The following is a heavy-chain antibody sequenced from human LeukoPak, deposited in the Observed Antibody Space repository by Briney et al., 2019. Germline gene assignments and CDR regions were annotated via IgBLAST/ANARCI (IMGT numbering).Heavy chain of an antibody. CDR2: ISYDGSNK. J-gene: IGHJ4*02. CDR1: GFTFSSYA. Sequence: PGGSLRLSCAASGFTFSSYAMHWVRQAPGKGLEWVAVISYDGSNKYYADSVKGRFTISRDNSKNTLYLQMNSLRAEDTAVYYCARDPSTDILTGYIPNFDYWGQGTLVTVSS. V-gene: IGHV3-30*04. CDR3: ARDPSTDILTGYIPNFDY. D-gene: IGHD3-9*01.